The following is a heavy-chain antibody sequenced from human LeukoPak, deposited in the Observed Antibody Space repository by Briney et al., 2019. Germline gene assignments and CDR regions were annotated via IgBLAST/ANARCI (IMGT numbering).Heavy chain of an antibody. J-gene: IGHJ4*02. CDR1: GFTFSDYY. D-gene: IGHD3-10*01. V-gene: IGHV3-11*06. CDR3: ARDYLRGAIRGYFDY. CDR2: ISSSSSYT. Sequence: PGGPLRLSCAASGFTFSDYYMSWIRQAPGKGLEWVSYISSSSSYTNYADSVKGRFTISRDNAKNSLYLQMNSLRAEDTAVYYCARDYLRGAIRGYFDYWGQGTLVTVSS.